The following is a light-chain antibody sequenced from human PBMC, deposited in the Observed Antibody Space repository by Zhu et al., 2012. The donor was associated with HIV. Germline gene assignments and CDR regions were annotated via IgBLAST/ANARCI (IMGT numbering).Light chain of an antibody. Sequence: DIHLTQSPSFLSASVGDRVTITCRASQGISNHLAWYHQKPGKAPKLLIYGASILQSGVPSRFSGSGSGTEFTLTISSLQPEDFATYFCQHLTLYPTFGGGSKVEIK. CDR1: QGISNH. J-gene: IGKJ4*01. CDR3: QHLTLYPT. CDR2: GAS. V-gene: IGKV1-9*01.